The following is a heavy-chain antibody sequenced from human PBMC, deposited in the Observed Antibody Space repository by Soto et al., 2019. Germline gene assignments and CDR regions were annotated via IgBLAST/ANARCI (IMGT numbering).Heavy chain of an antibody. J-gene: IGHJ5*02. CDR1: GGSSSSSTYS. CDR2: MHYSGAT. Sequence: PSETLSLTCTASGGSSSSSTYSWGWIRQPPGKGLEWIGSMHYSGATYYNPSLKSRVSISVDTSKSQFSLKLTFVTAADTAVYFCARQGSNSSRRLSWFDPWGQGTLVNVS. V-gene: IGHV4-39*01. CDR3: ARQGSNSSRRLSWFDP. D-gene: IGHD3-16*01.